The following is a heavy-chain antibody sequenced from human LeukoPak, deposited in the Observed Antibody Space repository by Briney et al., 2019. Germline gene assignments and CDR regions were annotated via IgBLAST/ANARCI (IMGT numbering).Heavy chain of an antibody. J-gene: IGHJ4*02. Sequence: PSETLSLTCTVSGGSISSSSYYWGWIRQPPGKGLEWIGSIYYSGSTYYNPSLKSRVTISVDTSKNQFSLKLSSVTAADTAVYYCARGQHIVVVTAILGFDYWGQGTLVTVSS. D-gene: IGHD2-21*02. CDR3: ARGQHIVVVTAILGFDY. CDR2: IYYSGST. V-gene: IGHV4-39*07. CDR1: GGSISSSSYY.